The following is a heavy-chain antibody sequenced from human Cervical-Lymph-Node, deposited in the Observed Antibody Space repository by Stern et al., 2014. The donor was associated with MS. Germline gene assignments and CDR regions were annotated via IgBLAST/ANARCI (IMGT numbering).Heavy chain of an antibody. D-gene: IGHD3-22*01. CDR2: IYPAVSDP. J-gene: IGHJ3*01. CDR1: GYTFSNFW. Sequence: QLVQSGAEVKKPGESLKISCRTSGYTFSNFWIGWVRQMPGKGLEWMGGIYPAVSDPTYSPSFQGQVPISADESISTAYLQWRSLKASDTAMYYCVRRRDSAGYDTFDLWGQGTMLIVSS. V-gene: IGHV5-51*01. CDR3: VRRRDSAGYDTFDL.